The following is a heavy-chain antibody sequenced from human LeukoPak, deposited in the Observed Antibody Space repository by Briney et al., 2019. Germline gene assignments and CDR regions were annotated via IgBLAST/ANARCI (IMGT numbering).Heavy chain of an antibody. Sequence: ASVKVSCKASGGTFSSYAISWVRQAPGQGLEWMGRIIPIFGTANYAQKFQGRVTITTDESTSTADMELSSLRSEDTAVYYCASLYDILGPGGGDYWGQGTLVTVSS. J-gene: IGHJ4*02. CDR2: IIPIFGTA. D-gene: IGHD3-9*01. CDR1: GGTFSSYA. V-gene: IGHV1-69*05. CDR3: ASLYDILGPGGGDY.